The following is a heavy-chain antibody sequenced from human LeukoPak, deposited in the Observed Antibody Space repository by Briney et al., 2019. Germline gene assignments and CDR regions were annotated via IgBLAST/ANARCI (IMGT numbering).Heavy chain of an antibody. D-gene: IGHD5-12*01. Sequence: PGGSLRLSCAASDFSFDDYSMHWVRQAPGKGLEWVSLISWDSATTYYADSVKGRFTISRDNAKNSLYLQMNSLRAEDTAVYYCARDPSGYDSNQDRVIDYWGQGTLVTVSS. CDR3: ARDPSGYDSNQDRVIDY. CDR2: ISWDSATT. CDR1: DFSFDDYS. J-gene: IGHJ4*02. V-gene: IGHV3-43*01.